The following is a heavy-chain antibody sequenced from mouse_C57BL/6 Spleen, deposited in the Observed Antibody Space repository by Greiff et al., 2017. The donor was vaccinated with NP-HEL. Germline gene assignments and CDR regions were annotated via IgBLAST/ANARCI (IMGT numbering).Heavy chain of an antibody. J-gene: IGHJ2*01. Sequence: DVQLQESGPGLVKPSQSLSLTCSVTGYSITSGYYWNWIRQFPGNKLEWMGYISYDGSNNYNPSLKNRISITRDTSKNQFFLKLNSVTTEDTATYYCASWDYWGQGTTLTVSS. CDR2: ISYDGSN. CDR3: ASWDY. CDR1: GYSITSGYY. V-gene: IGHV3-6*01.